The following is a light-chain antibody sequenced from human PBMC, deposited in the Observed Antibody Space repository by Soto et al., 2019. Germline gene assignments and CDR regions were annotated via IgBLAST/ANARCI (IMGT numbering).Light chain of an antibody. Sequence: DVKMTQSPSSLSASVGDRVTITCRASQDINSWLAWYQQKPGKAPKSLIYVASSLQTGVPLRFRGSGSGTVFTLTISSLQPEDSATYYCQQYNIYPLTFGGGTKVEIK. V-gene: IGKV1D-16*01. CDR2: VAS. CDR1: QDINSW. CDR3: QQYNIYPLT. J-gene: IGKJ4*01.